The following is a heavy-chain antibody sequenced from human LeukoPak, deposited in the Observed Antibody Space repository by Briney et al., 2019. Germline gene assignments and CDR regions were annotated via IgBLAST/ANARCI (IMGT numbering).Heavy chain of an antibody. Sequence: GSLRLSCAASGFTFSSYTIHWVRQAPGKGLERVAVISFDGSNKYYADSVKGRFSISRDNSKNTLYLQMNSLGAEDTAVYYCARGGNPRDGPDYWGQGTLVTVSS. CDR1: GFTFSSYT. CDR2: ISFDGSNK. V-gene: IGHV3-30-3*01. J-gene: IGHJ4*02. CDR3: ARGGNPRDGPDY. D-gene: IGHD4-23*01.